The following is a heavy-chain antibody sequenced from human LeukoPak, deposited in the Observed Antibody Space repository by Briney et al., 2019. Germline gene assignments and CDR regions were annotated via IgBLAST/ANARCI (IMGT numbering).Heavy chain of an antibody. J-gene: IGHJ4*02. V-gene: IGHV4-38-2*02. D-gene: IGHD7-27*01. CDR1: GYSISSGYH. CDR3: ARENWVLDY. CDR2: VYRSGTT. Sequence: KPSENLSLTCVVSGYSISSGYHWGWIRQPPGKGLEWIGSVYRSGTTYYDPSFKSRVTISVDTSKNQISLKVRSVTAADTAMYYCARENWVLDYWGQGILVTVSS.